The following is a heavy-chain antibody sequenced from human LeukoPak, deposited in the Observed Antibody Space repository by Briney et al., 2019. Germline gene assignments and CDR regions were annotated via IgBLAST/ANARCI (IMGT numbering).Heavy chain of an antibody. CDR1: GFTSSSYG. D-gene: IGHD5-18*01. J-gene: IGHJ4*02. V-gene: IGHV3-30*03. CDR3: ARHLWLSGNDY. Sequence: GGSLRLSCAASGFTSSSYGMHWVRQAPGKGLEWVAVISYDGSNKYYADSVKGRFTISRDNAKNSLYLQMNNLRAEDTAVYYCARHLWLSGNDYWGQGTLVTVSS. CDR2: ISYDGSNK.